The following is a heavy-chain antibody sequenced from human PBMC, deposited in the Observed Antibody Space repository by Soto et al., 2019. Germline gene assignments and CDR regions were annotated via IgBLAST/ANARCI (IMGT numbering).Heavy chain of an antibody. CDR3: ARDTRYQQLLLDTDYYYYYGMDV. CDR1: GGSISSSNW. V-gene: IGHV4-4*02. Sequence: SETLSLTCAVSGGSISSSNWWSWVRQPPGKGLEWIGEIYLSGSTNYNPSLKSRVTISVDRSKNQFSLELSSVTAADTAVYYCARDTRYQQLLLDTDYYYYYGMDVWGKGTTVTVSS. J-gene: IGHJ6*04. D-gene: IGHD2-15*01. CDR2: IYLSGST.